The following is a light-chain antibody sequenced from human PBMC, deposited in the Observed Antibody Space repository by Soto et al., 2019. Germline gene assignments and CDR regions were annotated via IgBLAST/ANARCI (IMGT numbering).Light chain of an antibody. CDR3: QHYDSARWT. Sequence: FTQSLATLSVSPGERATLSFMLSQSISSTYLTWYHQKPGRAPRLLISDASRRATRIPDRFSGSGSGTDFSLTISRLEPEDFAVYYCQHYDSARWTFGLGTKVDIK. CDR1: QSISSTY. CDR2: DAS. V-gene: IGKV3-20*01. J-gene: IGKJ1*01.